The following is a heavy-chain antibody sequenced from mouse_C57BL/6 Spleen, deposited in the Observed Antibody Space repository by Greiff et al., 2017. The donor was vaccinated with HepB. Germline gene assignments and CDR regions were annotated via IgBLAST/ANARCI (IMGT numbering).Heavy chain of an antibody. V-gene: IGHV1-4*01. CDR2: INPNSSYT. J-gene: IGHJ3*01. CDR3: ASELFL. CDR1: GYTFTSYT. Sequence: QVQLQQSGAELARPGASVKLSCKASGYTFTSYTMHWVKQRPGQGLEWIGYINPNSSYTKYNQKFKNKATLTANKSSSTAYMQLSSLTSEDSAVYYCASELFLWGQGTLVTVSA.